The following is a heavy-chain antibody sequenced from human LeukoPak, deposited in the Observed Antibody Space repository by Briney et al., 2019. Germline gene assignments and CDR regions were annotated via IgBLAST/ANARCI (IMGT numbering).Heavy chain of an antibody. CDR3: AREPERSSGWYSDAFDI. CDR2: INQDGSDE. Sequence: PGGSLRLSCAASGFTFSSYWMTWVRQAPGKGLEWVANINQDGSDEYYVDSRKGRFTISRDNAKKSLYLQMNSLRAEDTAVYYCAREPERSSGWYSDAFDIWGQGTMVTVSS. D-gene: IGHD6-19*01. J-gene: IGHJ3*02. V-gene: IGHV3-7*01. CDR1: GFTFSSYW.